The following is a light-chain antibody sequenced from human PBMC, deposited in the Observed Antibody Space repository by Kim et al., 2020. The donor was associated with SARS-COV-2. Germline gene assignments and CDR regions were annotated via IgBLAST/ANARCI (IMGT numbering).Light chain of an antibody. V-gene: IGKV3-20*01. CDR2: GAS. CDR1: QSVNGSY. J-gene: IGKJ2*01. CDR3: QQYGSSLYT. Sequence: LSPGERATLSCRASQSVNGSYLAWYQQKPGQAPRLLICGASSRATGIPDRFSGSGSGTDFTLTISRLEPEDFAVYYCQQYGSSLYTFGQGTKLEI.